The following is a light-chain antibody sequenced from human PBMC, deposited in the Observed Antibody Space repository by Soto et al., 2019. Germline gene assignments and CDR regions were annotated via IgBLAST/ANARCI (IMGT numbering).Light chain of an antibody. CDR3: QQYDSSPHT. CDR1: QSVSSSH. V-gene: IGKV3-20*01. CDR2: GAS. Sequence: EIVLTQSPGTLSLSPGERATLSCRASQSVSSSHLAWYQQNPGQAPRLLIYGASSRPTRIPDRFSVSGSGTEFTLTISRREPEDFAVYYCQQYDSSPHTFGQGTKLEIK. J-gene: IGKJ2*01.